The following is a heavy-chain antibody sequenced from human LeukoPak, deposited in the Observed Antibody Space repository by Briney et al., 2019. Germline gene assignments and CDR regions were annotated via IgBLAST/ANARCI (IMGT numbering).Heavy chain of an antibody. Sequence: GGSLRLSCTVSGFTVSSNSMSWVRQAPGKGLEWVSFIYSDNTHYSDSVKGRFTISRDNSKNTLYLQMNSLRAEDTAVYYCAIAYYYDSYYWGQGTLVTVSS. CDR2: IYSDNT. D-gene: IGHD3-22*01. CDR1: GFTVSSNS. V-gene: IGHV3-53*01. CDR3: AIAYYYDSYY. J-gene: IGHJ4*02.